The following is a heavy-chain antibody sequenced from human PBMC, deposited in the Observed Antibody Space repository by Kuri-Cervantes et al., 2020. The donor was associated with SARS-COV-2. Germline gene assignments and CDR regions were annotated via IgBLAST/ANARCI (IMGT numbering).Heavy chain of an antibody. J-gene: IGHJ6*02. V-gene: IGHV1-3*02. CDR3: ANLREVEYYGMDV. D-gene: IGHD1-26*01. CDR2: SNAGNGNT. CDR1: GYTFTSYA. Sequence: ASVKVSCKASGYTFTSYAMHWVRQAPGQRLEWMGWSNAGNGNTKYSQEFQGRVTITRDTSASTAYMELSSLRSEDTAVYYCANLREVEYYGMDVWGQGTTVTVSS.